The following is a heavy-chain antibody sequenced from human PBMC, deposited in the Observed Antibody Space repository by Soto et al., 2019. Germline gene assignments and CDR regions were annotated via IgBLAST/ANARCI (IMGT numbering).Heavy chain of an antibody. V-gene: IGHV3-15*01. D-gene: IGHD3-3*01. J-gene: IGHJ4*02. Sequence: EVQLVESGGGLVKPGESLRLSCAASGLTFSNAWMSWVRQAPGKGLEWVGRIKSKTEGGTTDYAAPVKGRFTISRDDSIYTQYLQRNSLKTEDTAVYYCTTVGVGASWDWGQGTLVTVSS. CDR1: GLTFSNAW. CDR3: TTVGVGASWD. CDR2: IKSKTEGGTT.